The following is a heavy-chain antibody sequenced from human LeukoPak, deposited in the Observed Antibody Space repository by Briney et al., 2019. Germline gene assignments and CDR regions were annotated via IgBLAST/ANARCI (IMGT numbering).Heavy chain of an antibody. CDR1: GFTFSSYA. D-gene: IGHD6-13*01. Sequence: GGSVRLSCAASGFTFSSYAMHWVRQAPGKGLEWVAVISYDGSNKYYADSVKGRFTISRDNSKNTLYLQMNSLRAEDTAVYYCARAQRPGIAAAGHGYWGQGTLVTVSS. V-gene: IGHV3-30-3*01. J-gene: IGHJ4*02. CDR2: ISYDGSNK. CDR3: ARAQRPGIAAAGHGY.